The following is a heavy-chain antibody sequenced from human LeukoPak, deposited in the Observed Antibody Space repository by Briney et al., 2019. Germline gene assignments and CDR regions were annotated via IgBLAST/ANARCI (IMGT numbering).Heavy chain of an antibody. V-gene: IGHV3-23*01. J-gene: IGHJ5*02. CDR3: ATYRFLGS. D-gene: IGHD2-2*02. CDR2: ISGSGGST. Sequence: GGSLRLSCAASGFTFSSYAMSWVRQAPGKGLEWVSAISGSGGSTYYADSVKGRFTISRDNAKSSLYLQMNSLRAEDTAVYYCATYRFLGSWGQGTLVTVSS. CDR1: GFTFSSYA.